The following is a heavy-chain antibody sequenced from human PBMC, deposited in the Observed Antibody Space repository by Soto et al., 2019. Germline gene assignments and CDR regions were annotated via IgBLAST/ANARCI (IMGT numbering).Heavy chain of an antibody. CDR1: GYTFTSYG. D-gene: IGHD2-15*01. CDR2: ISAYNGNT. V-gene: IGHV1-18*01. J-gene: IGHJ5*02. Sequence: ASLKVSCKASGYTFTSYGISWVRQAPGQGLEWMGWISAYNGNTNYAQKLQGRVTMTTDTSTSTAYMELRSLRSDDTAVYYCAREPVVVVTGGWFDPWGQVTLVTVSS. CDR3: AREPVVVVTGGWFDP.